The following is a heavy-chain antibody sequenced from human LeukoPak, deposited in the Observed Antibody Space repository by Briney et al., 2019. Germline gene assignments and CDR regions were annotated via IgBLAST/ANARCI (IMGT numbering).Heavy chain of an antibody. D-gene: IGHD3-3*01. J-gene: IGHJ3*02. V-gene: IGHV1-2*02. CDR3: ARPFGGNTIAIDI. CDR1: GYTFTGYY. CDR2: INPNSGGT. Sequence: GASVKVSCKASGYTFTGYYMHWVRQAPGQGLEWMGWINPNSGGTNYAQKFQGRVTMTRDTSISTAYMELSRLRSDDTAVYYCARPFGGNTIAIDIWGQGTMVTVSS.